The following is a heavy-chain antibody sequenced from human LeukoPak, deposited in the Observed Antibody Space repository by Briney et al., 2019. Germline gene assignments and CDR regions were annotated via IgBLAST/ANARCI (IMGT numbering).Heavy chain of an antibody. CDR3: ARQSIAGRRRGHDAFDI. D-gene: IGHD6-6*01. Sequence: ASVKVSCKASGYTFTNYGISWVRQAPGQGLEWMGWISTHDDNTNYAQEFQGRVTMTTDTSTNTAYMELRSLRSDDTAVYYCARQSIAGRRRGHDAFDIWGQGTMVTVSS. J-gene: IGHJ3*02. V-gene: IGHV1-18*01. CDR2: ISTHDDNT. CDR1: GYTFTNYG.